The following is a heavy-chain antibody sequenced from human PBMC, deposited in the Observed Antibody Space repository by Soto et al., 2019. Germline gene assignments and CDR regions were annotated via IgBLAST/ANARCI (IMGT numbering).Heavy chain of an antibody. CDR3: ARALDYDQRGMDV. CDR2: ISYDGSNK. D-gene: IGHD3-3*01. CDR1: GFTFSSYA. V-gene: IGHV3-30-3*01. J-gene: IGHJ6*02. Sequence: GGSLRLSCAASGFTFSSYAMHWVRQAPGKGLEWVAVISYDGSNKYYADSVKGRFTISRDNSKNTLYLQMNSLRAEDTAVYYCARALDYDQRGMDVWGQGTTVTVSS.